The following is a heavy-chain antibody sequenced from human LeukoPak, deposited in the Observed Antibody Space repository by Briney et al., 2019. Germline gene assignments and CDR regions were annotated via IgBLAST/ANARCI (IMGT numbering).Heavy chain of an antibody. CDR1: GFTVSSNY. CDR3: ARRTVGYCTNGVCYRYYYYGMDV. J-gene: IGHJ6*02. Sequence: PGGSLRLSCAASGFTVSSNYMSWVRQAPGKGLEWVSVIYSGGSTYYADSVKGRFTISRDNSKNTLYLQMNSLRAEDTAVYYCARRTVGYCTNGVCYRYYYYGMDVWGQGTTVTVSS. CDR2: IYSGGST. V-gene: IGHV3-53*01. D-gene: IGHD2-8*01.